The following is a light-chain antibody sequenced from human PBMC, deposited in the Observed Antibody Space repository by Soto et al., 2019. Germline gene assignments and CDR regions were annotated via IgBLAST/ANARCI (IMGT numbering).Light chain of an antibody. V-gene: IGLV2-14*01. CDR2: DVS. Sequence: QSALTQPASVSGSPGQSITLSCTGTRSDVGGYNYVSWYQQHPGKAPKLMIYDVSNRPSGVSNRFSGSNSGNTASLTISGLQAEDEADYYCSSYTRSSTVGFGGGTKLTVL. J-gene: IGLJ2*01. CDR1: RSDVGGYNY. CDR3: SSYTRSSTVG.